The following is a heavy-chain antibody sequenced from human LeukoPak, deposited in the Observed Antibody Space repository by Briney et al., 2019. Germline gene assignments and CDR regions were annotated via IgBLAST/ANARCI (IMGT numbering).Heavy chain of an antibody. J-gene: IGHJ4*02. CDR2: ISVYNGNT. Sequence: ASVKVSCKASGYTFTTYYVHWVRQAPGQGLEWMGWISVYNGNTNYAQKFQGRVTMTTDTSTSTAHMELRSLRSDDTAVYYCARQGYSGHSQGAADYWGQGTLVTVSS. CDR3: ARQGYSGHSQGAADY. D-gene: IGHD4-23*01. CDR1: GYTFTTYY. V-gene: IGHV1-18*04.